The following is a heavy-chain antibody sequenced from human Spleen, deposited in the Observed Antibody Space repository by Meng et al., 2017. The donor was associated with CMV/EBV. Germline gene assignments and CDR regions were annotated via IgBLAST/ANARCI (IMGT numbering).Heavy chain of an antibody. CDR2: ISAYNGNT. D-gene: IGHD6-13*01. J-gene: IGHJ1*01. V-gene: IGHV1-18*01. Sequence: QVQLVQSGADVKQPGASVKGSWKASGYTFTSYGISWLRQAPGQGLEWMGWISAYNGNTIYAQKLQGRVTMTTDASTNTAYLELRSLRSDDTAVYYCARDQQLIPAEYFQHWGPGTLVTVSS. CDR1: GYTFTSYG. CDR3: ARDQQLIPAEYFQH.